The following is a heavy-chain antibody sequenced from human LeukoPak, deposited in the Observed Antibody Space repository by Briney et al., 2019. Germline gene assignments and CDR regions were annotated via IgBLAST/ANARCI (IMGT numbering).Heavy chain of an antibody. D-gene: IGHD3-3*01. V-gene: IGHV4-34*01. J-gene: IGHJ6*03. CDR2: INHSGST. Sequence: PSETLSLTCAVYGGSFSDYYWSWIRQPPGKGLEWVGEINHSGSTKYNLSLKSRVTISVDTSKTQFSLKLSSVTAADTAVYYCARASRFLVRYYMDVWGKGTTVTVSS. CDR1: GGSFSDYY. CDR3: ARASRFLVRYYMDV.